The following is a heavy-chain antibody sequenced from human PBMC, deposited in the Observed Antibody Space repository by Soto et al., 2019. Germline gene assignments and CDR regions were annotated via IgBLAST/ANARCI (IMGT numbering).Heavy chain of an antibody. CDR1: GFTFRSYG. CDR3: AKDLEGSGSFDY. J-gene: IGHJ4*02. Sequence: GGSLRLSCAASGFTFRSYGMHWVRQAPGKGLEWVAFVSSDGNKRNYVDSVKGRFAISRDDSKNTLDLQMNSLRDEDTAVYYCAKDLEGSGSFDYWGQGTLVTVSS. CDR2: VSSDGNKR. D-gene: IGHD3-10*01. V-gene: IGHV3-30*18.